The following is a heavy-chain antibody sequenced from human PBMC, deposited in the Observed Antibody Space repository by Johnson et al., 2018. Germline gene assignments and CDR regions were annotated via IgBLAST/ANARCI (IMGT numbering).Heavy chain of an antibody. CDR2: ISSSSSYI. CDR1: GITFSTYG. CDR3: ARSQSAYYGDYVGAEYFQH. J-gene: IGHJ1*01. Sequence: EVQLVESGGGLVQPGGSLRLSCAASGITFSTYGMSWVRQAPGKGLAWVSSISSSSSYIHYADSLKGRFTIPRDNATNSLYLQMNSLRAEDTAVYYCARSQSAYYGDYVGAEYFQHWGQGTLVTVSS. D-gene: IGHD4-17*01. V-gene: IGHV3-21*01.